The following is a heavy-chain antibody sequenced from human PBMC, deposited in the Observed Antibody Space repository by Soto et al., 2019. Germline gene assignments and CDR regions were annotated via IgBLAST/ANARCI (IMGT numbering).Heavy chain of an antibody. CDR1: GLTFSSYG. J-gene: IGHJ4*02. CDR2: ISYDGTNK. CDR3: ANRVGTDY. V-gene: IGHV3-30*18. D-gene: IGHD1-1*01. Sequence: QVQLVESGGGVVQPGRSLRLSCAASGLTFSSYGMHWVRQAPGKGLEWVAVISYDGTNKYYADSVKGRFTISRDNSKNTLYLKMNSLRAEDTAMYYCANRVGTDYWGQGTLVTVSS.